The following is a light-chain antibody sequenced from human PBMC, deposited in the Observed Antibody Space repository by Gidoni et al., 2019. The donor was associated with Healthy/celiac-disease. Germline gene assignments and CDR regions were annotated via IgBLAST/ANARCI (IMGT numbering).Light chain of an antibody. J-gene: IGKJ2*01. V-gene: IGKV1-39*01. CDR1: QSISSY. CDR2: AAS. CDR3: QQSYSTLYT. Sequence: DIQMTQSPSSLSASVGDRVTITCRASQSISSYLNWVQQKPGKAPKLLIYAASSLQSGVPSRFSGSGSGTDFTLTISSLQPEDFATYYCQQSYSTLYTFGQGTKLEIK.